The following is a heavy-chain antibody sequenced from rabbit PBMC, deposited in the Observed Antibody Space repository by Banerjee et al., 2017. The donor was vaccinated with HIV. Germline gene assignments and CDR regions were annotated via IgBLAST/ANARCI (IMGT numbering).Heavy chain of an antibody. D-gene: IGHD6-1*01. V-gene: IGHV1S47*01. J-gene: IGHJ4*01. CDR3: ARESLIGYDL. CDR1: GFDFSNYG. Sequence: QEQLVESGGGLVTPGGNLTLTCKASGFDFSNYGVSWVRQAPGKGLEWIGYIDPVFGSTYYASWVNGRFTISSHNAQNSVDLQMNSLTAADTATYFCARESLIGYDLWGPGTLVTVS. CDR2: IDPVFGST.